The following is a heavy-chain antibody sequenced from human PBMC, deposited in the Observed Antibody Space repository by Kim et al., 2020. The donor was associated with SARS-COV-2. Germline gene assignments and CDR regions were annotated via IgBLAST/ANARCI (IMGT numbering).Heavy chain of an antibody. V-gene: IGHV4-31*02. D-gene: IGHD3-10*01. CDR3: AREADYGSGGLGY. Sequence: YNPSLKSRVTISVDTSKNQFSLKLSSVTAADTAVYYCAREADYGSGGLGYWGQGTLVTVSS. J-gene: IGHJ4*02.